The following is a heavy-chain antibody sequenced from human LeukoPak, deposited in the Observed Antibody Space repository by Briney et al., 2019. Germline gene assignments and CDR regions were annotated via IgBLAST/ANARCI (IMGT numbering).Heavy chain of an antibody. Sequence: GGSLRLSCAASGFTFSNAWMSWVRQAPGKGLEWVSVIYDDGSAYYADSVKGRLTISRDNSQNTVSLQIISLRAEDTAVYYCVKISSVTQTSYGHFDYWGQGTLVTVSS. V-gene: IGHV3-53*01. CDR3: VKISSVTQTSYGHFDY. D-gene: IGHD5-18*01. J-gene: IGHJ4*02. CDR2: IYDDGSA. CDR1: GFTFSNAW.